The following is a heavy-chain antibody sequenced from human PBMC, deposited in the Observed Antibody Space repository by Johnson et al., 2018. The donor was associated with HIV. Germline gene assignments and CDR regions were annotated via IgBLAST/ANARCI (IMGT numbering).Heavy chain of an antibody. Sequence: EQLVESGGGLVKPGGSLRVSCAVSGFTFSNAWMSWVRQAPGKGLEWVSGINWNGGSTSYAGSVKGPFTISRDNAKNSLYLQMNSLRAEDTALYYCARWSTEGWIQLGSYAFDFWGRGQWSPSLQ. CDR2: INWNGGST. CDR1: GFTFSNAW. J-gene: IGHJ3*01. CDR3: ARWSTEGWIQLGSYAFDF. V-gene: IGHV3-20*04. D-gene: IGHD5-18*01.